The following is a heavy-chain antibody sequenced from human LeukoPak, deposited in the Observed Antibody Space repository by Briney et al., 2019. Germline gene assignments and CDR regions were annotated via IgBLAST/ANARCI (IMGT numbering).Heavy chain of an antibody. J-gene: IGHJ4*02. CDR2: IYTSGST. D-gene: IGHD3-16*01. V-gene: IGHV4-61*02. CDR1: GGSISSSSYY. Sequence: SETLSLTCTVSGGSISSSSYYWSWIRQPAGKGLEWIGRIYTSGSTNYNPSLKSRVTMSVDTSKNQFSLKLSSVTAADTAVYYCARAPSYAVRGGNDYWGQGTLVTVSS. CDR3: ARAPSYAVRGGNDY.